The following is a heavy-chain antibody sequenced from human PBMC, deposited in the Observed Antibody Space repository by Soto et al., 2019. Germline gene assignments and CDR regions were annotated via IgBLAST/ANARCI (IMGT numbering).Heavy chain of an antibody. J-gene: IGHJ4*02. CDR1: GFTFSSYA. CDR3: ARELFPRFFGELYY. V-gene: IGHV3-30-3*01. CDR2: ISYDGSNK. Sequence: PGGSLRLSCAASGFTFSSYAMHWVRQAPGKGLEWVAVISYDGSNKYYADSVKGRFTISRDNSKNTLYLQMNSLRAEDTAVYYCARELFPRFFGELYYWGQGTLVTVS. D-gene: IGHD3-10*01.